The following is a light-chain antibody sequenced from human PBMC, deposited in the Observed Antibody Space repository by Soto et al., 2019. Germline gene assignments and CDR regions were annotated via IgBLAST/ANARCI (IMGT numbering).Light chain of an antibody. CDR1: QSVSSSY. J-gene: IGKJ1*01. V-gene: IGKV3-20*01. Sequence: EIVLTQSPGTLSLSPGERATLSCRASQSVSSSYLAWYQQKPGQAPRLLIYGASSRATGIPDRFSGSGSGTDFTLTISRLEPEDFALYYCQQYGRTFGQGNKVEIK. CDR3: QQYGRT. CDR2: GAS.